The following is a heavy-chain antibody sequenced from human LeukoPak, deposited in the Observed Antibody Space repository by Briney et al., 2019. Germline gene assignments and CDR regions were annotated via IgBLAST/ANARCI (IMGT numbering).Heavy chain of an antibody. CDR3: ARIRYRVSEAATDDGTDV. CDR1: GVSISSHY. CDR2: ILYSASI. J-gene: IGHJ6*02. D-gene: IGHD2-15*01. V-gene: IGHV4-59*08. Sequence: SETLSLTCTVSGVSISSHYWSWIRQSPGKGLEWIGYILYSASINYNPSLKSRVTISVDTSKSQISLRLNSVTAADTAVYYCARIRYRVSEAATDDGTDVWGQGTTVTVSS.